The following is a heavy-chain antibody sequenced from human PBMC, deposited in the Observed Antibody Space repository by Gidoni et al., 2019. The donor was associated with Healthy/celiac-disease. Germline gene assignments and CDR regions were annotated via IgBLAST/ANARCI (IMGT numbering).Heavy chain of an antibody. V-gene: IGHV3-15*01. J-gene: IGHJ6*02. CDR3: TCPEGGLYYGMDV. CDR1: GFTFSHAW. D-gene: IGHD3-16*01. Sequence: EVQLVESGGGLVKPGGSLRLSCAASGFTFSHAWMSWVRQAPGKGLEWVGRIKSKTDGGTTDYAAPVKGRFTISRDDSKNTLYLQMNSLKTEDTAVYYCTCPEGGLYYGMDVWGQGTTVTVSS. CDR2: IKSKTDGGTT.